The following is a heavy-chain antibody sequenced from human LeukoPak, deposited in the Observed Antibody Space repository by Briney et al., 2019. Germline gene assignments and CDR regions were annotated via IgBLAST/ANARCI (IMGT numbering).Heavy chain of an antibody. V-gene: IGHV3-48*03. D-gene: IGHD6-13*01. CDR2: ISSSGSTI. CDR1: GFTFSTYE. J-gene: IGHJ4*02. Sequence: GGSLRLSCAASGFTFSTYEMNWVRQAPGKGLEWVSYISSSGSTIYYANSVKGRFTISRDNAKNSLYLQMNSLRAEDTAVYYCARGRGRSSSWYFDYWGQGTLVTVSS. CDR3: ARGRGRSSSWYFDY.